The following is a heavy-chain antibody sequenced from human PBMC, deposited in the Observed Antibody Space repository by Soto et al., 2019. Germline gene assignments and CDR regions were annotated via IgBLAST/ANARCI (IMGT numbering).Heavy chain of an antibody. CDR1: GGSISSAGYY. D-gene: IGHD6-6*01. CDR3: ARGTYSSSSNWFDP. CDR2: IYNSGST. J-gene: IGHJ5*02. Sequence: SEILSLTCTVSGGSISSAGYYWSWIRQHPGKGPEWIGHIYNSGSTYCTPSLLSRVTILVDTSKNQFSLKLSSVTAADTAVYYCARGTYSSSSNWFDPWGQGTLVTVSS. V-gene: IGHV4-31*03.